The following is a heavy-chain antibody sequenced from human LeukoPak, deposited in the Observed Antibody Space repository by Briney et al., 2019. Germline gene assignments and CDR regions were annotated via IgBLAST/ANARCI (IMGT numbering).Heavy chain of an antibody. J-gene: IGHJ4*02. CDR3: ARGHRRDSYYYGSSGYPD. Sequence: ASVNVSCKASGYTFISYDINWVRQATGQGLEWMGWMNPNSGNTGYAQKFQGRVTMTRNTSISTAYMELSSLRSEDTAVYYCARGHRRDSYYYGSSGYPDWGQGTLVTVSS. V-gene: IGHV1-8*02. D-gene: IGHD3-22*01. CDR2: MNPNSGNT. CDR1: GYTFISYD.